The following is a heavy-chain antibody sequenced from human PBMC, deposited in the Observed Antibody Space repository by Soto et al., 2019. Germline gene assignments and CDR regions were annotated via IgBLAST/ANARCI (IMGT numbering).Heavy chain of an antibody. CDR3: ARGTYYYDSSGYGTWFDY. J-gene: IGHJ4*02. Sequence: ASVKVSCKASGGTFSSYAISWVRQAPGQGLEWMGGIIPIFGTANYAQKFQGRVTITADESTSTAYMELSSLRSEDTAVYYCARGTYYYDSSGYGTWFDYWGQGTPVTVSS. D-gene: IGHD3-22*01. CDR2: IIPIFGTA. CDR1: GGTFSSYA. V-gene: IGHV1-69*13.